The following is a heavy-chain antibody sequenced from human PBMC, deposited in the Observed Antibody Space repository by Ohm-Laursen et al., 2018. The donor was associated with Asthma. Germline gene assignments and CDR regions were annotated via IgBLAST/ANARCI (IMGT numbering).Heavy chain of an antibody. D-gene: IGHD3-10*01. Sequence: GSLRLSCTASGFTFNTYWMSWVRQAPGKGLEWVANINQDGSQKYYVDSVKGRFTISRDNAKNSLYLQMNSLRAEDTAVYYCARASYYGSGRDAFDICGQGTMVTVSS. CDR3: ARASYYGSGRDAFDI. V-gene: IGHV3-7*01. CDR1: GFTFNTYW. J-gene: IGHJ3*02. CDR2: INQDGSQK.